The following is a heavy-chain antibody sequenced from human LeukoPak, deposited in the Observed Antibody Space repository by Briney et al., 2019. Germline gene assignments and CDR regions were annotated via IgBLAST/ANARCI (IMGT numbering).Heavy chain of an antibody. D-gene: IGHD3-22*01. CDR3: ASADDYYDSSGYYPDAFNI. CDR1: GGPISSSNW. V-gene: IGHV4-4*02. CDR2: IYHSGST. Sequence: SETLSLTCAVSGGPISSSNWWSWVRQPPGKGLEWIGEIYHSGSTNYNPSLKSRVTISVDTSKNQFSLKLSSVTAADTAVYYCASADDYYDSSGYYPDAFNIWGQGTMVTVSS. J-gene: IGHJ3*02.